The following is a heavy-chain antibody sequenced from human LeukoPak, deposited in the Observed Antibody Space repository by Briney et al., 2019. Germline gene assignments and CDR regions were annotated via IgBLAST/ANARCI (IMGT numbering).Heavy chain of an antibody. V-gene: IGHV3-30*02. J-gene: IGHJ5*02. Sequence: GGSLRLSCVASGFTFSSYGMHWVRQAPGKGLEWVAVLWYDGSKKNYADSVKGRFTISRDNSKNTLYLQMNSLRAEDTALYYCAKDVGRLVRDEDNWFDPWGQGTLVTVSS. CDR1: GFTFSSYG. CDR3: AKDVGRLVRDEDNWFDP. CDR2: LWYDGSKK. D-gene: IGHD6-19*01.